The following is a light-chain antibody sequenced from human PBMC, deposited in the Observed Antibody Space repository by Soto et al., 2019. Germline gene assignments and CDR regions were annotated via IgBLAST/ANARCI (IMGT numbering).Light chain of an antibody. J-gene: IGLJ1*01. CDR2: DVS. CDR1: SSDVGGYNY. V-gene: IGLV2-14*01. Sequence: QSVLTQPASVSGSPGQSITISCTGTSSDVGGYNYVSWYQQHPGKAPKLMIYDVSNRPSGVSNRFSGSKSGNTASLTISGLQAEYEADYYCTSYTSSSTYVFGTGTNVT. CDR3: TSYTSSSTYV.